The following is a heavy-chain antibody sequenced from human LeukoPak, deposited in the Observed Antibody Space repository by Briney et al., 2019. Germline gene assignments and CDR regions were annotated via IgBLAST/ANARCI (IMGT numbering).Heavy chain of an antibody. D-gene: IGHD6-13*01. CDR2: TYYSGST. J-gene: IGHJ6*03. CDR1: GDSISSYY. CDR3: ARGGGVAAAGTYYYYMDV. Sequence: SETLSLTCSVSGDSISSYYWSWFRQPPGKGLEWIGYTYYSGSTNYNPSLKSRVIISIDTSKNQFSLKLSSVTAADTAVYYCARGGGVAAAGTYYYYMDVWGKGTTVTVSS. V-gene: IGHV4-59*01.